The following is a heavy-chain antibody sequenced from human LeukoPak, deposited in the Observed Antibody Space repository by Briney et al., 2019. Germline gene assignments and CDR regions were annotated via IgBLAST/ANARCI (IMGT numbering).Heavy chain of an antibody. CDR2: INSDGSST. V-gene: IGHV3-74*01. D-gene: IGHD1-26*01. J-gene: IGHJ6*02. Sequence: PGGSLRLSCAASGFTFSNHWMHWVRQAPGKGLVWVSRINSDGSSTTYADSVKGRFTISRDNAKNTLYVRMNSLRAEDTAVYYCARVRSGSSAGNYGMDVWGQGTTVTVSS. CDR1: GFTFSNHW. CDR3: ARVRSGSSAGNYGMDV.